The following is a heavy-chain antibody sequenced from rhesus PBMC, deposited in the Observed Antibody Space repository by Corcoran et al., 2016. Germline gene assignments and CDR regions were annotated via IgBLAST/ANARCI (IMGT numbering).Heavy chain of an antibody. J-gene: IGHJ4*01. V-gene: IGHV3-59*01. D-gene: IGHD2-33*01. CDR1: GFTFSDYY. CDR3: ARDPGVVTDYFGY. CDR2: ISNRGCST. Sequence: EVQLVESGGGLAKPGGSLRLSCAASGFTFSDYYMHWVRQASGKGTVWVSRISNRGCSTWYAASVKGRVTISRENAKNTLYLQMNSLRAEDTAVYYCARDPGVVTDYFGYWGQGVLVTVSS.